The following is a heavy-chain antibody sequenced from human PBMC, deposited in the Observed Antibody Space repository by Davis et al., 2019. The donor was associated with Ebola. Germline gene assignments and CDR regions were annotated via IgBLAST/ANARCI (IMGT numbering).Heavy chain of an antibody. Sequence: GGSLRFSCTASGFSLSNFAMHWVRQAPGKGLEWVAVISYDGGYKNHADSVKGRLTISRDNSKNTLYLEMKSLRVEDTAVYYCARAPRDYYGYYYGMDVWGQGTTVTVSS. D-gene: IGHD2-21*02. V-gene: IGHV3-30*04. J-gene: IGHJ6*02. CDR2: ISYDGGYK. CDR1: GFSLSNFA. CDR3: ARAPRDYYGYYYGMDV.